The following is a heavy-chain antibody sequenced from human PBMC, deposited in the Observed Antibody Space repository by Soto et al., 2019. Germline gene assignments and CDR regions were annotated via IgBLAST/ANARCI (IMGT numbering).Heavy chain of an antibody. D-gene: IGHD5-12*01. CDR1: GFTFSSYA. J-gene: IGHJ4*02. Sequence: GGSLRLSCAASGFTFSSYAMHWVRQAPGKGLEWVAVISYDGSNKYYADSVKGRFTISRDNSKNTLYLQMNSLRAEDTAVYYCARDPNVKKWLHVGSYFDYWGQGTLVTVSS. CDR2: ISYDGSNK. V-gene: IGHV3-30-3*01. CDR3: ARDPNVKKWLHVGSYFDY.